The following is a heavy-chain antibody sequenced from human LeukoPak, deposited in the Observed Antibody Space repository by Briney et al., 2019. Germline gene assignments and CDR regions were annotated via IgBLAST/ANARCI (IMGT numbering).Heavy chain of an antibody. CDR1: GGSISSGSYY. D-gene: IGHD3-9*01. CDR3: AREASVRYFDWLFFYYYYMDV. CDR2: IYTSGST. J-gene: IGHJ6*03. Sequence: PSETLSLTCTVSGGSISSGSYYWSWIRQPAGKGLEWIGRIYTSGSTNYNPSLKSRVTISVDTSKNQFSLKLSSVTAADTAVYYCAREASVRYFDWLFFYYYYMDVWGKGTTVTISS. V-gene: IGHV4-61*02.